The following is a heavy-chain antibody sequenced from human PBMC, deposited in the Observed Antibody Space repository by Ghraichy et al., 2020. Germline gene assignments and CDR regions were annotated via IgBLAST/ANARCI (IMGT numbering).Heavy chain of an antibody. V-gene: IGHV3-7*01. D-gene: IGHD6-13*01. CDR3: AREVSSWYAQYFDY. CDR2: IKQDGSEK. Sequence: GGSLRLSCAASGFTFSSYWMSWVRQAPGKGLEWVANIKQDGSEKYYVDSVKGRFTISRDNAKNSLYLQMNSLRAEDTAVYYCAREVSSWYAQYFDYWGQGTLVTVSS. CDR1: GFTFSSYW. J-gene: IGHJ4*02.